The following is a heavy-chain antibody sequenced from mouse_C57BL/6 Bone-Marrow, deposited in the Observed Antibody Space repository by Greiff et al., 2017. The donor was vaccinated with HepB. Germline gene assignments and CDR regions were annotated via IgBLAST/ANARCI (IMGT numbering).Heavy chain of an antibody. V-gene: IGHV8-8*01. CDR3: ARMGTLYYGSRRGFAY. Sequence: QVTLKVCGPGILQPSQTLSLTCSFSGFSLSTFGMGVGWIRQPSGKGLEWLAHIWWDDDKYYNPALKSRLTISKDTSKNQVFLKIANVDTADTATYYCARMGTLYYGSRRGFAYWGQGTLVTVSA. CDR1: GFSLSTFGMG. CDR2: IWWDDDK. J-gene: IGHJ3*01. D-gene: IGHD1-1*01.